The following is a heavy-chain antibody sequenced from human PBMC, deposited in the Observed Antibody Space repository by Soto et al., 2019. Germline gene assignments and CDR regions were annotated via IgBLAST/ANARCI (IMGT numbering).Heavy chain of an antibody. CDR2: IYYSGST. J-gene: IGHJ4*02. V-gene: IGHV4-39*01. CDR1: GGSISSSSYY. Sequence: SETLSLTCTVSGGSISSSSYYWGWIRQPPGKGLEWIGSIYYSGSTYYNPSLKSRVTISVDTSKNQFSLKLSSVTAADTAVYYCARRTVLAGTSLDYWGQGTLVTVSS. D-gene: IGHD6-19*01. CDR3: ARRTVLAGTSLDY.